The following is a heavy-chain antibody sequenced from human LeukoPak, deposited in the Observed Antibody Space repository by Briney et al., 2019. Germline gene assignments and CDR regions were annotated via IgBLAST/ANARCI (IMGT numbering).Heavy chain of an antibody. CDR1: GFTFSNVW. Sequence: GGSLRLSCAASGFTFSNVWMSWVRQAPGKGLEWVGRIKSKTDGGTTDYAAPVKGRFTISRDDSKNTLFLQMNSLRAEDTAVYYCAKDGVYCSSTSCYSSYPYYFDYWGQGTLVTVSS. J-gene: IGHJ4*02. D-gene: IGHD2-2*01. V-gene: IGHV3-15*01. CDR2: IKSKTDGGTT. CDR3: AKDGVYCSSTSCYSSYPYYFDY.